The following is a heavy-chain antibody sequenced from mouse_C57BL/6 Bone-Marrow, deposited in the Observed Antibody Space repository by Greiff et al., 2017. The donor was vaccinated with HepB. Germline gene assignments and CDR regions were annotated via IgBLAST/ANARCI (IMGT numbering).Heavy chain of an antibody. CDR3: ASNYGSSLCAY. V-gene: IGHV1-64*01. CDR1: GYTFTSYW. CDR2: IHPNSGST. Sequence: VQLQQPGAELVKPGASVKLSCKASGYTFTSYWMHWVKQRPGQGLEWIGMIHPNSGSTNYNEKFKSKATLTVDKSSSTAYMQLSSLTSEDSAVYYCASNYGSSLCAYWGQGTLVTVSA. J-gene: IGHJ3*01. D-gene: IGHD1-1*01.